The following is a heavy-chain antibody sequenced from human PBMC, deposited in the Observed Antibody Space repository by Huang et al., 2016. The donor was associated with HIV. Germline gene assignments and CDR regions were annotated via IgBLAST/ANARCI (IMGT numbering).Heavy chain of an antibody. V-gene: IGHV5-51*03. CDR2: IYPADSDT. Sequence: AEVKKPGESLKISCRGSGYSFTNYWLGWVRQRPGEGLEWMGVIYPADSDTRYSPSFQGQVTFSADKSTRTAYLQWSSLQASDTAIYYCARSEVLVTAVPFDHWGQGTLVTVSS. D-gene: IGHD2-21*02. CDR3: ARSEVLVTAVPFDH. CDR1: GYSFTNYW. J-gene: IGHJ4*02.